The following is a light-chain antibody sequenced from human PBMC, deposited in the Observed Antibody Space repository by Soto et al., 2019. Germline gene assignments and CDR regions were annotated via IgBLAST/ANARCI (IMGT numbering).Light chain of an antibody. CDR1: QGIRNY. J-gene: IGKJ1*01. CDR3: QHYNSYSEA. Sequence: DIQMTQSPSTLSGSVGDRVTITCRASQGIRNYLGWYQQKPGKAPQRLIYAASSLQPGVPSRFSGSGSGTEFTLSISSLQPDDFATYYCQHYNSYSEAFGQVSKVDIK. V-gene: IGKV1-17*01. CDR2: AAS.